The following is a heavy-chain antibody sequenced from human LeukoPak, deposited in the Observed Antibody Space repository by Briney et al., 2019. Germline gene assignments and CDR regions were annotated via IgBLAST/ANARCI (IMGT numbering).Heavy chain of an antibody. D-gene: IGHD2-21*02. CDR2: ISHEGRNK. V-gene: IGHV3-30*03. CDR3: STLSGGDSSNY. Sequence: GRSLTLSCAASGFTFSDTGMHWVRQAPGKGLEWVAIISHEGRNKHYADSVKGRFTISRDNPRYTVYLQMNSLKTEDTAVCYSSTLSGGDSSNYRGQGTLVTVSS. J-gene: IGHJ4*02. CDR1: GFTFSDTG.